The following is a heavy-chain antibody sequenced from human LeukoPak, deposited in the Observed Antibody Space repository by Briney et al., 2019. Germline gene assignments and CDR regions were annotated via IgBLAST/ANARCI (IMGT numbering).Heavy chain of an antibody. CDR2: IIPIFSTA. CDR3: ARGELPRDFWSGYYTGSGFDY. D-gene: IGHD3-3*01. Sequence: ASVKVSCKASGGTFSSYAISWVRQAPGQGLEWMGGIIPIFSTANYAQKFQGRVTITADESTSTAYMELSSLRSEDTAVYYCARGELPRDFWSGYYTGSGFDYWGQGTLVTVSS. V-gene: IGHV1-69*13. J-gene: IGHJ4*02. CDR1: GGTFSSYA.